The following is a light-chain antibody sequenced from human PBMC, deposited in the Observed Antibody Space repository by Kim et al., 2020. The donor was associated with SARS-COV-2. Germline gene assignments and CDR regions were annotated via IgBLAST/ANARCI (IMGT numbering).Light chain of an antibody. CDR2: AAS. V-gene: IGKV1-39*01. CDR1: ENNRKY. CDR3: QQSSDIPWT. Sequence: SASVGDRVTITCRASENNRKYLNWYQQKPGKAPKLLIYAASSVQSGVPSRFSGGGSGTEFTLTISSLQPEDVATYYCQQSSDIPWTFGQGTKVDIK. J-gene: IGKJ1*01.